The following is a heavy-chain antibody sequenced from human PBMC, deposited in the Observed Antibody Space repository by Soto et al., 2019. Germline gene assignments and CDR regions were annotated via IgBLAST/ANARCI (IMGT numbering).Heavy chain of an antibody. CDR3: AKDSRSNPQGWFDP. V-gene: IGHV3-23*01. J-gene: IGHJ5*02. Sequence: EVQLLESGGGLVQPGESLRLSCAASGFTFSSYAMTWVRQAPGKGLEWVSSISGSGDYTYFADSVKGRFTISRDNSKDTLYPQMSGLRVEDTAIYYCAKDSRSNPQGWFDPWGQGTLVTVSS. D-gene: IGHD1-26*01. CDR1: GFTFSSYA. CDR2: ISGSGDYT.